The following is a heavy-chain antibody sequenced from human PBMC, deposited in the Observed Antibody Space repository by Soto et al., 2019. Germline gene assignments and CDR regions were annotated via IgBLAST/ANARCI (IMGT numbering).Heavy chain of an antibody. CDR3: ARDGEGF. CDR1: GFTFSSYD. CDR2: ISPSGGTT. Sequence: EVQLLESGGDLVQPGGSLRLSCAASGFTFSSYDMSWVRQAPGKGLEWVSAISPSGGTTHYAASVRGRFTISRDNAKKTLYLQMNSLRVEDTAVYYCARDGEGFWGQGTLVTVSS. D-gene: IGHD2-21*01. J-gene: IGHJ4*02. V-gene: IGHV3-23*01.